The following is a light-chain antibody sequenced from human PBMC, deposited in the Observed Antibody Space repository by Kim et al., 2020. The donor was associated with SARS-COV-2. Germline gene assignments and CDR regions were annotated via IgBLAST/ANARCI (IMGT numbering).Light chain of an antibody. J-gene: IGKJ1*01. CDR1: QSISSW. V-gene: IGKV1-5*03. CDR3: QQYNSYPWT. Sequence: ASVGDRVTITCRASQSISSWLAWYQQKPGKAPKLLIYKASSLQSGVPSRFSGSGSGTEFTLTISSLQPDDFATYYCQQYNSYPWTFGQGTKVEIK. CDR2: KAS.